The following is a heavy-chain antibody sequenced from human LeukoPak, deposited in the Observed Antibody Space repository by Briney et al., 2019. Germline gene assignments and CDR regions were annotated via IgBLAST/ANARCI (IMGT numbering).Heavy chain of an antibody. CDR2: MNPNSGGT. CDR3: VPEYYDSSGYYFYFDY. D-gene: IGHD3-22*01. J-gene: IGHJ4*02. Sequence: ASVKVSCKASGYTFTGYYMHWVRQAPGQGLEWMGWMNPNSGGTNYAQKFQGRVTMTRDMSTSTVYMELSSLRSEDTAVYYCVPEYYDSSGYYFYFDYWGQGTLVTVSS. CDR1: GYTFTGYY. V-gene: IGHV1-2*02.